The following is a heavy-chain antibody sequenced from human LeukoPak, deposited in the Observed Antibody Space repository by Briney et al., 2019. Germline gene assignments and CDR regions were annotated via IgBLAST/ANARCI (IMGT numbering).Heavy chain of an antibody. CDR2: MNPNSGNT. J-gene: IGHJ6*02. CDR1: GYTFTSYD. V-gene: IGHV1-8*01. CDR3: ARVLSGYYPYGMDV. Sequence: ASVKVSCKASGYTFTSYDINWVRQATGQGLEWMGWMNPNSGNTGYAQKFQGRVTMTRNTSISTAYMELSSLRSEDTAVYYCARVLSGYYPYGMDVRGQGTTVTVSS. D-gene: IGHD3-22*01.